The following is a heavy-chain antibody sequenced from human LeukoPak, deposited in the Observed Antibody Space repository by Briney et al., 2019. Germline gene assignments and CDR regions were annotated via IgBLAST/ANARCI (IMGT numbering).Heavy chain of an antibody. CDR1: GFTFSGSA. D-gene: IGHD5-12*01. CDR3: SQYSGAPS. J-gene: IGHJ5*02. Sequence: GGSLRLSCAASGFTFSGSAMHWVRQASGKGPEWVGRIRSNANSYATAYAASVKGRFTISRDDSKNTAYLQMNSLKTEDTAVYYCSQYSGAPSWGQGTLVTVSS. V-gene: IGHV3-73*01. CDR2: IRSNANSYAT.